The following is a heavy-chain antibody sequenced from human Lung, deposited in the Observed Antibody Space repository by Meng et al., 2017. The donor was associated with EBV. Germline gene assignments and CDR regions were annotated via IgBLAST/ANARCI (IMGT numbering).Heavy chain of an antibody. D-gene: IGHD1-26*01. V-gene: IGHV1-2*06. J-gene: IGHJ5*02. CDR3: ARSGGGNWFDP. Sequence: QVDRGHVGEEVKRPGASLKVSCRASGYTFNDYHMHWVRQAPGQGLEWMGRINPRNGGTNYPRDFQGRVTMTTDMLTNTAYMELSSLRSDDTAVYYCARSGGGNWFDPWGQGTLVTVSS. CDR1: GYTFNDYH. CDR2: INPRNGGT.